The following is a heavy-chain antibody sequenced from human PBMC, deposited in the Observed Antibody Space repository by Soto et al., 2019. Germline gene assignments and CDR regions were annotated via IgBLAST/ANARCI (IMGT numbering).Heavy chain of an antibody. V-gene: IGHV3-30*04. D-gene: IGHD1-7*01. CDR1: GFTFSSYA. CDR2: IAYDGSNK. J-gene: IGHJ6*02. CDR3: AKDTVTGTIWYYGMDV. Sequence: GGSLRLSCAASGFTFSSYAMHWVRQAPGKGLEWVAVIAYDGSNKYYADSVKGRFTISRDNSKNTLYLQMNSLRAEDTAVYYCAKDTVTGTIWYYGMDVWGQGTTVTVSS.